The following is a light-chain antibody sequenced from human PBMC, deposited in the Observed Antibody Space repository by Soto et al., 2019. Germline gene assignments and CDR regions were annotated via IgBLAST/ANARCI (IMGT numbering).Light chain of an antibody. Sequence: QSALTQPRSVSGSPGQSVTISCTGTSSDVGGYNYVSWYQQHPRKAPKLIIFDVSKRPSGVPDRFSGSKSGSTASLTISGLQAEDEADYYCCSYGGSFYVVGTGTKLAVL. V-gene: IGLV2-11*01. CDR3: CSYGGSFYV. CDR1: SSDVGGYNY. CDR2: DVS. J-gene: IGLJ1*01.